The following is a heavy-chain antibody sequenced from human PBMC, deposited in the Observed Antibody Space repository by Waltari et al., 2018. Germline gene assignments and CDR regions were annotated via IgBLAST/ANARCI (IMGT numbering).Heavy chain of an antibody. CDR1: GFTFSNAW. Sequence: EVQLVESGGGLVKPGGSLRLSCAASGFTFSNAWMSWVRQAPGKGLEWVGRIKSKTKGGTTDYAAPVKDRFTISRDDSKNTLYLQMNSLKTEDTAVYYCSTGGLGKWGQGTLVTVSS. CDR2: IKSKTKGGTT. CDR3: STGGLGK. V-gene: IGHV3-15*01. J-gene: IGHJ4*02.